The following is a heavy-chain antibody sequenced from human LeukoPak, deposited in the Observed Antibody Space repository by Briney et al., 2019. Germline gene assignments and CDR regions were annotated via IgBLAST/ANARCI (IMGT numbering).Heavy chain of an antibody. J-gene: IGHJ6*02. CDR1: GGTFSSSA. CDR2: IIPVLNIT. Sequence: ASVKDSCKTSGGTFSSSAITWVRQAPGQGLEWMGRIIPVLNITTYAQKFQGSVTITADTSTSTVYMELSSLRPEETAVYYCARDQGLTAPPPYGLDVWGQGTTVIVSS. CDR3: ARDQGLTAPPPYGLDV. D-gene: IGHD5-18*01. V-gene: IGHV1-69*04.